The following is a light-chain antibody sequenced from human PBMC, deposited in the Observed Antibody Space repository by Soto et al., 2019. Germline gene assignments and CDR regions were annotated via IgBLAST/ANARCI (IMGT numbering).Light chain of an antibody. CDR2: DAP. CDR3: QQRSNWPT. Sequence: IVLTQSPATLSLSPWERATLSCRASQSVSSYLAWYQQKPGQAPRLLIYDAPNTATGIPARFSGSGSGTDFTLPISSLEPEDFAVYYCQQRSNWPTFGQGTKVDIK. V-gene: IGKV3-11*01. J-gene: IGKJ1*01. CDR1: QSVSSY.